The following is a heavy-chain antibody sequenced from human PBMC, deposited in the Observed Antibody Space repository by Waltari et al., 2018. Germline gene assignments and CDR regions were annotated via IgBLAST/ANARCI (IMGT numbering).Heavy chain of an antibody. CDR3: ARRDRGAFDS. CDR2: ISHSGST. V-gene: IGHV4-30-2*01. J-gene: IGHJ3*02. D-gene: IGHD2-15*01. CDR1: GGSISSGGSS. Sequence: QLQLQESGPGLVKPSQTLSLTSAVSGGSISSGGSSSPWTRQPPGKALELIGYISHSGSTDYNPSLKSRVTISVDRSTTQFSLKLSSVTAADTAVYSCARRDRGAFDSWGQGTMVTVSS.